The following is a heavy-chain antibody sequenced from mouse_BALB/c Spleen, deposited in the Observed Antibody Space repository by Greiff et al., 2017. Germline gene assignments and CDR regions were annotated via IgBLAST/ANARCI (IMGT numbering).Heavy chain of an antibody. CDR2: IDPENGNT. CDR3: ARSLLRSPYYFDY. D-gene: IGHD1-1*01. Sequence: EVQLQQSGAELVRPGALVKLSCKASGFNITDYYMHWVQQRPEQGLEWIGWIDPENGNTIYDPKFQGKASITADTSSNTAYLQLSSLTSEDTAVYYCARSLLRSPYYFDYWGQGTTLTVSS. J-gene: IGHJ2*01. CDR1: GFNITDYY. V-gene: IGHV14-1*02.